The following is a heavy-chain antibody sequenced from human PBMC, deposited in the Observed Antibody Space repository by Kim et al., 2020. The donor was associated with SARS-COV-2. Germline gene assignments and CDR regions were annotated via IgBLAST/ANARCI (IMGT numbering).Heavy chain of an antibody. D-gene: IGHD6-19*01. Sequence: GGSLRLSCAASGFTFSSYGMHWVRQAPGKGLEWVAVISYDGSNKYYADSVKGRFTISRDNSKNTLYLQMNSLRAEDTAVYYCARDQSGIAVAGTAMDYYYYYGMDVWGQGTTVTVSS. CDR2: ISYDGSNK. CDR3: ARDQSGIAVAGTAMDYYYYYGMDV. CDR1: GFTFSSYG. J-gene: IGHJ6*02. V-gene: IGHV3-33*05.